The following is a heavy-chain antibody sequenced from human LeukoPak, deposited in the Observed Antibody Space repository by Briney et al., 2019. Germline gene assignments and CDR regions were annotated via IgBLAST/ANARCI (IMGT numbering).Heavy chain of an antibody. V-gene: IGHV4-59*08. CDR1: GGSISSYS. Sequence: PSETLSLTCTVSGGSISSYSWSWIRQSPGKGLEWIGSIYYSGSTNYNPSLKSRVTMSVDTSKNQFSLKLSSVTAADTAMYYCARHGGESIVAMILHAFDIWGQGTMVTVSS. CDR3: ARHGGESIVAMILHAFDI. D-gene: IGHD5-12*01. CDR2: IYYSGST. J-gene: IGHJ3*02.